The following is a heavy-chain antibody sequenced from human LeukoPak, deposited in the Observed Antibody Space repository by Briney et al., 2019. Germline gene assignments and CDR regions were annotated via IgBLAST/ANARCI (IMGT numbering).Heavy chain of an antibody. V-gene: IGHV3-23*01. Sequence: GGSLRLSCAASGFTFSSYAMSWVRQAPGKGLEWVSAISGSGGSTYYADSVKGRFTISRDNSKNTLYLQMNSLRAEDTAVYYCARDKDCSSTSCYWTVDYWGQGTLVTVSS. CDR1: GFTFSSYA. D-gene: IGHD2-2*01. J-gene: IGHJ4*02. CDR3: ARDKDCSSTSCYWTVDY. CDR2: ISGSGGST.